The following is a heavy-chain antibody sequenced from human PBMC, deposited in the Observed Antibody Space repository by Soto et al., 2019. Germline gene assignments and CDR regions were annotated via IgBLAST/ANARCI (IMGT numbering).Heavy chain of an antibody. J-gene: IGHJ6*02. Sequence: GASVKVSCKASGYTFTSYDINWVRQATGQGLEWMGIINPSGGSTSYAQKFQGRVTMTRDTSTSTVYMELSSLRSEDTAVYYCVSGFIAAADYYYYGMDVWGQGTTVTVSS. CDR1: GYTFTSYD. D-gene: IGHD6-13*01. CDR3: VSGFIAAADYYYYGMDV. CDR2: INPSGGST. V-gene: IGHV1-46*01.